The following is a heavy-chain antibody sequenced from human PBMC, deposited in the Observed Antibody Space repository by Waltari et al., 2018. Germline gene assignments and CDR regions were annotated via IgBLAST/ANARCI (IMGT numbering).Heavy chain of an antibody. V-gene: IGHV4-38-2*01. Sequence: QVQLQESGPGLVKPSEPLSLTCAVSGYSISRGYYLGWIRQPPGKGLEWIGSIYHSGSTYYNPSLKSRVTISVDTSKNQFSLKLSSVTAADTAVYYCARLGGIVVVVAADEWGQGTLVTVSS. CDR3: ARLGGIVVVVAADE. D-gene: IGHD2-15*01. CDR1: GYSISRGYY. CDR2: IYHSGST. J-gene: IGHJ4*02.